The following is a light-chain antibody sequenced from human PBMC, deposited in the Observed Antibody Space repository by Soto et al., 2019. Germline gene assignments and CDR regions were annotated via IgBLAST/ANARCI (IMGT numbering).Light chain of an antibody. CDR3: IDGQLIPST. V-gene: IGKV2-28*01. Sequence: DIVMTQAPLSLHVTPGEPASISCRSSQSLLHSNGYTYLDWYLQKPGQSPQLLIYWGSNRASGVPDRFSASASGTDFTLKISRVEVEDVGVYYCIDGQLIPSTFGQGTKVDIK. J-gene: IGKJ1*01. CDR2: WGS. CDR1: QSLLHSNGYTY.